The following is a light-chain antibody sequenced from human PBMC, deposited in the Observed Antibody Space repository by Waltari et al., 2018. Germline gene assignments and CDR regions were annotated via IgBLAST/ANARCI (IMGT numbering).Light chain of an antibody. Sequence: DIVMTQSPDSLSVSLGERANINCKSSQTVLFNSNNKNYLAWYQQKPGQPPRLLISWASTRESGVPDRFSGSGSVTDFTLTISRLQAEDVAVYYCQQYYTTPTFGQGTKGEIK. CDR1: QTVLFNSNNKNY. J-gene: IGKJ1*01. CDR2: WAS. CDR3: QQYYTTPT. V-gene: IGKV4-1*01.